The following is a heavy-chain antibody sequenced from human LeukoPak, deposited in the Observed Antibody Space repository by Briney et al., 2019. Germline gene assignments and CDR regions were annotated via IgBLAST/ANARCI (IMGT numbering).Heavy chain of an antibody. Sequence: GGSLRLSCVASGSTFSSYGMHWVRQAPGKGLEWVSFIRYDGSNKYYADSVKGRLTISRDNSKNTLYLQMNSLRAEDTAVYYCANQDSTEYSYYFDFWGQGTLVTVSS. D-gene: IGHD2/OR15-2a*01. J-gene: IGHJ4*02. CDR3: ANQDSTEYSYYFDF. CDR1: GSTFSSYG. CDR2: IRYDGSNK. V-gene: IGHV3-30*02.